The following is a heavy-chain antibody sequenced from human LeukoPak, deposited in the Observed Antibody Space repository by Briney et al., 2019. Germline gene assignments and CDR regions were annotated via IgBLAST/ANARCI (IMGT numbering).Heavy chain of an antibody. CDR2: ISGSGGST. V-gene: IGHV3-23*01. D-gene: IGHD1-26*01. J-gene: IGHJ4*02. CDR1: GFTFSSYG. CDR3: ATQGGSYRPPSY. Sequence: GGSLRLSCAASGFTFSSYGMSWVRQAPGKGLEWVSAISGSGGSTYYADSVKGRFTISRDNSKNTLYLQMNSLRDEDTAVYYCATQGGSYRPPSYWGQGTLVTVSS.